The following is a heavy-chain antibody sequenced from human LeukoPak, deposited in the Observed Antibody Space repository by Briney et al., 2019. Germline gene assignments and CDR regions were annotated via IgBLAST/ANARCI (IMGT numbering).Heavy chain of an antibody. D-gene: IGHD6-19*01. CDR3: ARLSSGWYGGFD. V-gene: IGHV1-2*06. CDR1: GYTFTGYY. CDR2: INPNSGGT. J-gene: IGHJ4*02. Sequence: ASVKVSCKASGYTFTGYYMHWVRQAPGQGFEWMGRINPNSGGTNYAQKFQGRVTMTRDTSISTAYMELSRLRSDDTAVYYCARLSSGWYGGFDWGQGTLVTVSS.